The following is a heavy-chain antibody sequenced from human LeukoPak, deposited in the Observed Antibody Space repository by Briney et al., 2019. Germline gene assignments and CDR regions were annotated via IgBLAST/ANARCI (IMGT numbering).Heavy chain of an antibody. CDR1: GFTFSIYA. CDR2: ITSSGDGT. J-gene: IGHJ4*02. Sequence: PGGSLRLSCGASGFTFSIYAMSWVPQAPGKGLQWVSSITSSGDGTYYADSVKGRFTISRDNSENMLYLQMNSLRVEDTAVYFCAKDRPNYYGSNGHYYRRDGDYWGQGTLVTVSS. V-gene: IGHV3-23*01. D-gene: IGHD3-22*01. CDR3: AKDRPNYYGSNGHYYRRDGDY.